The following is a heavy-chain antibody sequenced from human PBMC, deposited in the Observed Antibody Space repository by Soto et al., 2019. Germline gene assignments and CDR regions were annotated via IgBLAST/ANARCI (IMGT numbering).Heavy chain of an antibody. J-gene: IGHJ4*02. V-gene: IGHV1-24*01. CDR2: FDPEDGET. Sequence: ASVKVSCKVSGYTLTELSMHWVRQAPGKGLEWMGGFDPEDGETIYAQKFQGRVTMTRDTSTSTVYMELSSLRSEDTAVYYCSRGDYENPNPNPNPNPNPPTTTYDYWGQGTLVTVSS. CDR1: GYTLTELS. CDR3: SRGDYENPNPNPNPNPNPPTTTYDY. D-gene: IGHD4-17*01.